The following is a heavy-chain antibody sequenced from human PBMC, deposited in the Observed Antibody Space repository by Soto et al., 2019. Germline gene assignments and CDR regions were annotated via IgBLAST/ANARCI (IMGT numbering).Heavy chain of an antibody. Sequence: QVQLVQSGGDVVQPGRSLTLSCAASGLSFSEYAMYWVRQAPGKGPEWVAVISYDGSDSYYADFVQGRFTITRNHSTLNLFSLFPGLRADYTGVCYFTTQREMQVRLSFFGSWGQGTLVTVS. CDR1: GLSFSEYA. CDR3: TTQREMQVRLSFFGS. V-gene: IGHV3-30*04. CDR2: ISYDGSDS. J-gene: IGHJ4*02. D-gene: IGHD2-2*01.